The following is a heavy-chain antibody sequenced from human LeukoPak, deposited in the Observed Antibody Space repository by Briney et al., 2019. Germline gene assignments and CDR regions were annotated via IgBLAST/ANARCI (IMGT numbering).Heavy chain of an antibody. CDR3: ARNCGGDCADAFDI. J-gene: IGHJ3*02. D-gene: IGHD2-21*02. V-gene: IGHV3-21*01. CDR2: ISSSSSYI. Sequence: MTGGSLRLSCAASGFTFSSYSMNWVRQAPGKGLEWVSSISSSSSYIYYADSVKGRFTISRDNAKNSLYLQMNSLRAEDTAVYYCARNCGGDCADAFDIWGQGTMVTVSS. CDR1: GFTFSSYS.